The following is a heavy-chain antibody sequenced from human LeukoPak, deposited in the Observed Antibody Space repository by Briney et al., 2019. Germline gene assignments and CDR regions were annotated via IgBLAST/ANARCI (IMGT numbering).Heavy chain of an antibody. CDR2: IKEDGSEK. CDR1: GFTFSSYW. D-gene: IGHD7-27*01. J-gene: IGHJ4*02. Sequence: PGGSLRLSCAASGFTFSSYWMSWVRQAPGKGLEWVANIKEDGSEKYYVDSVKGRFTISKDNAKNSLYLQMNSLGPEDTAVYYCTRPGVRPVDYWGQGTLVTVSS. V-gene: IGHV3-7*01. CDR3: TRPGVRPVDY.